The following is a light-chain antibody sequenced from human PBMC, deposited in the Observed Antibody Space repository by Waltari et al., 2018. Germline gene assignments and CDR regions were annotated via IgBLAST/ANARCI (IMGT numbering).Light chain of an antibody. CDR1: SPRSYY. CDR2: GKN. V-gene: IGLV3-19*01. Sequence: SSELTQDPAVSVALGQTVRITCQGDSPRSYYASWYQQKPGQAPVLVIYGKNNRPSGIPDRFSGSSSGNTASLTITGAQAEDEADYYCNSRDSSGNPSFGGGTKLTVL. J-gene: IGLJ2*01. CDR3: NSRDSSGNPS.